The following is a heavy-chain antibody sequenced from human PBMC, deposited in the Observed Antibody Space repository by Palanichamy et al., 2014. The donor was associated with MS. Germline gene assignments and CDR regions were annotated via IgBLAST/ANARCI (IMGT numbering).Heavy chain of an antibody. CDR2: INWNGGST. V-gene: IGHV3-20*01. CDR3: ARHRCSGSTCHGSSGGLDV. J-gene: IGHJ6*02. CDR1: GFTFDDYG. Sequence: EVQLVEVWGRCGTGLGGPWRLSCAASGFTFDDYGVSWVRQVPGKGLEWVSGINWNGGSTGYSDSVKGRFTISRDNAKNSVYLQMNSLRAEDTAFYHCARHRCSGSTCHGSSGGLDVWGPGTTVTISS. D-gene: IGHD2-15*01.